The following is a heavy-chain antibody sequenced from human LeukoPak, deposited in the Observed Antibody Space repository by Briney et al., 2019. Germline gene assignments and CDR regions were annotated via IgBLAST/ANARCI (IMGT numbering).Heavy chain of an antibody. CDR1: GFTFSNYA. CDR3: ARGPSGYHNT. CDR2: ISGSGGST. J-gene: IGHJ4*02. Sequence: PGGSLRLSCAAPGFTFSNYAMSWVRQAPGKGLEWVSAISGSGGSTYYADSVKGRFTISRDNSKNTLYLQMNSLRAEDTAVYYCARGPSGYHNTGGQGTLVTVSS. V-gene: IGHV3-23*01. D-gene: IGHD5-12*01.